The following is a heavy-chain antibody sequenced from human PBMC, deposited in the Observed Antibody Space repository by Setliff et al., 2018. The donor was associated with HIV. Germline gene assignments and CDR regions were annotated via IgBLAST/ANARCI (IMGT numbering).Heavy chain of an antibody. D-gene: IGHD3-10*01. CDR3: AKDDADGSIDH. J-gene: IGHJ4*02. Sequence: GESLTISCAASGFTFDDYNMHWVRQTPGKGLEWISIISNDGGRTSYADSLKGRFTISRDNSKNSLYLQMHGLRNEDTALYYCAKDDADGSIDHWGLGTLVTVSS. CDR2: ISNDGGRT. CDR1: GFTFDDYN. V-gene: IGHV3-43*01.